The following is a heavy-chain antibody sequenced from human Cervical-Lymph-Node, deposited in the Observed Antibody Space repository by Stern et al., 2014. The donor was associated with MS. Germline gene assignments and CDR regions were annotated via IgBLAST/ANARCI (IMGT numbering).Heavy chain of an antibody. J-gene: IGHJ4*02. V-gene: IGHV3-53*04. D-gene: IGHD6-19*01. CDR1: GFTVRSNY. CDR2: IYSGGST. CDR3: ARVSVAGTVYYFDY. Sequence: EMQLVESGGGLVQPGGSPSLSCAASGFTVRSNYIRWVRQGPGQGLEWICVIYSGGSTYCADSVKGRFTISRHNSKNTLYLQMNSLRAEDTAVYYCARVSVAGTVYYFDYWGQGTLVTVSS.